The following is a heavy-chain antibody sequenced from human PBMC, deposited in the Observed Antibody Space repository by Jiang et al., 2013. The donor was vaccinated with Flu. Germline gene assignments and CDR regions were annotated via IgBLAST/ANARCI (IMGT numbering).Heavy chain of an antibody. CDR2: IYWNDDK. J-gene: IGHJ4*02. CDR3: ARTGYGDFDY. Sequence: EWLALIYWNDDKRYSPSLKSRLTITKDTSKNQVVLTMTNMDPVDTATYYCARTGYGDFDYWGQGTLVTVSS. V-gene: IGHV2-5*01. D-gene: IGHD2-15*01.